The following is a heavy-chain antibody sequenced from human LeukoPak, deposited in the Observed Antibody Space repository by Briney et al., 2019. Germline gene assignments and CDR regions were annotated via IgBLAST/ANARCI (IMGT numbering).Heavy chain of an antibody. CDR2: ISGSGGST. J-gene: IGHJ4*02. V-gene: IGHV3-23*01. CDR1: GFTFSSYA. Sequence: GGSLRLSCAASGFTFSSYAMSWVRQAPGKGLEWVSAISGSGGSTYYADSVKGRFTISRDNARTSLYLQMNSLRAEDTAVYYCARVGTAEGTLEDYWGQGTLVTVSS. CDR3: ARVGTAEGTLEDY. D-gene: IGHD6-13*01.